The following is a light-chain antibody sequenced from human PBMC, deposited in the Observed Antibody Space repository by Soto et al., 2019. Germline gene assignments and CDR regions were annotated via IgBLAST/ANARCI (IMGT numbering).Light chain of an antibody. V-gene: IGLV2-14*01. J-gene: IGLJ2*01. CDR1: SSDVGSYNY. CDR3: SSYTTTSTRV. CDR2: DVS. Sequence: QSALTQPASVSGSPGQSITISCTGTSSDVGSYNYVSWYQQHPGKAPNLMIYDVSNRPSGVSNRFSGSKSGNTASLTISGLQAEDEADYYCSSYTTTSTRVFGGGTKVTVL.